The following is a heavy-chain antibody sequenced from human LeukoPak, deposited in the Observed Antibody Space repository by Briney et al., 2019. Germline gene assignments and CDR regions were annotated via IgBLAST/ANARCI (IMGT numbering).Heavy chain of an antibody. CDR2: IYHSGST. Sequence: SETLSLTCAVSGGSISSGGYSWSWIRQPPGKGLEWIGYIYHSGSTYYNPSLKSRVTISVDRSKNQFPLKLSSVTAADTAVYYCARGYLGVLSYWGQGTLVTVSS. D-gene: IGHD3-16*01. V-gene: IGHV4-30-2*01. CDR3: ARGYLGVLSY. J-gene: IGHJ4*02. CDR1: GGSISSGGYS.